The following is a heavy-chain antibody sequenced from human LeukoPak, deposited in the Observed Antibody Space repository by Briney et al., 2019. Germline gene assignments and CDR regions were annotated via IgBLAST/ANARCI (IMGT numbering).Heavy chain of an antibody. CDR1: GGSISSSNW. CDR2: IYHSGRT. D-gene: IGHD6-19*01. Sequence: SETLSLTCAVSGGSISSSNWWTWVRQPPGKELEWIGEIYHSGRTNYNPSLQSRVTISVDKSKNQFSLKLSSVAAADTAVYYCARGLYIAVAGWGPWELPPAGHDHWGQGTLVTVSS. CDR3: ARGLYIAVAGWGPWELPPAGHDH. J-gene: IGHJ4*02. V-gene: IGHV4-4*02.